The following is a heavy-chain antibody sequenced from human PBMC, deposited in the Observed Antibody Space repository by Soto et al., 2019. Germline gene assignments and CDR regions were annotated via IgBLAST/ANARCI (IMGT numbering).Heavy chain of an antibody. CDR3: SADHPHTAIGWPV. Sequence: SVKVSCKASGFDFGSFGIQFLRQPRGRGLEWIGWIVVASGRTNYARQFQGRVAFSRDTSSTTAYMDLYDLKSDDTAVYFCSADHPHTAIGWPVWGQGTTVTVSS. CDR2: IVVASGRT. CDR1: GFDFGSFG. J-gene: IGHJ6*02. V-gene: IGHV1-58*02.